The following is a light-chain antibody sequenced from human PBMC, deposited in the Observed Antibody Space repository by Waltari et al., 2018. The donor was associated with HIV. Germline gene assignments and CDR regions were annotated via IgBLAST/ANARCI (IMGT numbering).Light chain of an antibody. V-gene: IGLV1-44*01. J-gene: IGLJ2*01. Sequence: QSVLTQPPSVSGTPGQRVTISCSGGSSNIGDNAVSWYQQFPGTAPKLLIYSNNERPSGVPDRFSGYKSGTSASLAISGLQSEDEADYYCATLDDSLNGPVFGGGTKVTVL. CDR1: SSNIGDNA. CDR3: ATLDDSLNGPV. CDR2: SNN.